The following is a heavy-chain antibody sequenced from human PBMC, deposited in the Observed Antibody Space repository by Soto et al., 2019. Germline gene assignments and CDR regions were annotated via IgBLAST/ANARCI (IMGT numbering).Heavy chain of an antibody. V-gene: IGHV3-11*01. CDR3: ARRLQWQLRPLDS. Sequence: QEHLMESGGGLVKPGGSLRLSCAGSGFIFSDYYITWIRRAPGKGLEWVSYINTLSSAIYYADSVKGRFTISRDKAKNSVYLKMNSLRAEDTAVYYCARRLQWQLRPLDSWGRGTLVNVS. CDR2: INTLSSAI. CDR1: GFIFSDYY. D-gene: IGHD6-19*01. J-gene: IGHJ4*02.